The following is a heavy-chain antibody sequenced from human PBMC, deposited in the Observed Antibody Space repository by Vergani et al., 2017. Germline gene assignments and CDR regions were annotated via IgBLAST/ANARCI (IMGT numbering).Heavy chain of an antibody. J-gene: IGHJ4*02. CDR1: GGSISSGSYY. Sequence: QVQLQESGPGLVKPSQTLSLTCTVSGGSISSGSYYWSWIRQPAGKGLEWIGYIYYSGSTNYNPSLKSRVTISVDTSKNQFSLKLSSVTAADTAVYYCARGVRPEWLLQYYFDYWGQGTLVTVSS. CDR3: ARGVRPEWLLQYYFDY. D-gene: IGHD3-22*01. CDR2: IYYSGST. V-gene: IGHV4-61*10.